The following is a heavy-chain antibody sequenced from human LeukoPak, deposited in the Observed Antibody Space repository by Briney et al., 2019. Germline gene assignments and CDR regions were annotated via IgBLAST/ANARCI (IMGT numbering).Heavy chain of an antibody. CDR1: GFTFSSYG. J-gene: IGHJ4*02. D-gene: IGHD1-26*01. V-gene: IGHV3-33*01. CDR3: ARGVGATDFFDY. Sequence: PGGSLRLSCAASGFTFSSYGVHWVRQAPGKGLEWVAVIWYDGSNKYYADSVKGRFTISRDNSKNTLYLQMNSLRAEDTAAYYCARGVGATDFFDYWGQGTPVTVSS. CDR2: IWYDGSNK.